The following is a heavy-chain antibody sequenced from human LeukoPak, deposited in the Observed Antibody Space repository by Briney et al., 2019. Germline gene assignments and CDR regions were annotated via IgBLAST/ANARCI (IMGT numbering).Heavy chain of an antibody. Sequence: SETLSLTCAVYGGSFSGYYWSWIRQPPGKGLEWIGEINHSGSTNCNPSLRSRVTISVDTSKNQFSLKLSSVTAADTAVYYCARLHPFYDFWSGFSYGMDVWGQGTTVTVSS. D-gene: IGHD3-3*01. CDR1: GGSFSGYY. V-gene: IGHV4-34*01. CDR2: INHSGST. CDR3: ARLHPFYDFWSGFSYGMDV. J-gene: IGHJ6*02.